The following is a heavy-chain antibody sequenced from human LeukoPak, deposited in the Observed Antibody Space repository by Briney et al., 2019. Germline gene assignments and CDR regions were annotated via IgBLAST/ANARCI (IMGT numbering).Heavy chain of an antibody. CDR1: GFTFSSYA. Sequence: PGGSLRLSCAASGFTFSSYAMHWVRQAPGKGLEWVAVISYDGSNKYYADSVKGRFTISRDNSKNTLYLQMNSLRAEDTAVYYCAKDGADRMTTVPVDYWGQGTLVTVSS. CDR3: AKDGADRMTTVPVDY. J-gene: IGHJ4*02. CDR2: ISYDGSNK. D-gene: IGHD4-17*01. V-gene: IGHV3-30-3*01.